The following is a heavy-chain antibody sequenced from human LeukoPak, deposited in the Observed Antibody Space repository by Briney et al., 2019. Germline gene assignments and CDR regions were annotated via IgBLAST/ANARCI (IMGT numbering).Heavy chain of an antibody. V-gene: IGHV3-53*01. CDR3: ARERGRD. CDR1: GFSDSTIF. D-gene: IGHD1-1*01. J-gene: IGHJ4*02. Sequence: GGSLRLSCEASGFSDSTIFMGWVRQAPGKGLEWVSIIHIGVTTHYADSVKGRFTITRDNFKNTLYLQMNRLRVEDTAVYYCARERGRDWGQGTLVTVSS. CDR2: IHIGVTT.